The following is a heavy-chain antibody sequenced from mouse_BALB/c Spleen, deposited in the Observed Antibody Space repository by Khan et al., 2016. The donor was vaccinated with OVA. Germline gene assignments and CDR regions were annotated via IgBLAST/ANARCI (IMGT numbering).Heavy chain of an antibody. J-gene: IGHJ2*01. CDR1: GYTFINYW. CDR2: INPSTGYT. Sequence: VQLQQSGAELAKPGASVKMSCKASGYTFINYWILWVKQRPGQGLEWIGYINPSTGYTEYNQNFKDKATLTANKSSSTANMQLRSLTSEDSAVYYCARRGLRWDFDYWGQGTTLTVSS. CDR3: ARRGLRWDFDY. D-gene: IGHD1-1*01. V-gene: IGHV1-7*01.